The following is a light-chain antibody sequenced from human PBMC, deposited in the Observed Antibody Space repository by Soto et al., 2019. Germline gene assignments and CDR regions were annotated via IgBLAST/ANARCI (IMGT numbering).Light chain of an antibody. CDR2: RNN. J-gene: IGLJ1*01. CDR3: AAWDDSLSGPLIV. CDR1: SSNIGSNY. V-gene: IGLV1-47*01. Sequence: QSVLTQPPSASGTPGQRVTISCSGSSSNIGSNYVYWYQQLPGTAPKLLIYRNNQRPSGVPDRFSGSKSGTSASLAISGLRSEDEADYYCAAWDDSLSGPLIVFGTGTKLTVL.